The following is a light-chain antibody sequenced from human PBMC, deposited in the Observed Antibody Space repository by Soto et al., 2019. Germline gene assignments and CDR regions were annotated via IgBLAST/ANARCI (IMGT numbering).Light chain of an antibody. CDR3: SSYTSSGTDV. V-gene: IGLV2-14*01. CDR2: DVS. CDR1: SSDVGGYNY. J-gene: IGLJ1*01. Sequence: QSALAQPASVSGSPGQSITISCTGTSSDVGGYNYVSWYQQHPGKAPQVMIYDVSNRPSGVSYRFSASKSGNTASLTISWLQAEDEADYFCSSYTSSGTDVFGTGTKLTVL.